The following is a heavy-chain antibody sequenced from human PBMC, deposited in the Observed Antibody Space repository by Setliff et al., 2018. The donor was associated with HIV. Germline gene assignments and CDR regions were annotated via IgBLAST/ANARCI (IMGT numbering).Heavy chain of an antibody. V-gene: IGHV3-49*03. J-gene: IGHJ3*02. CDR3: VKRVGNTGAGAFDI. CDR2: IRDKTSGGTA. D-gene: IGHD2-8*02. CDR1: GFTFGDYA. Sequence: GGSLRLSCTGTGFTFGDYATTWFRQAPGKGLEWVGFIRDKTSGGTAEYAASVKGRFTLSRDDSKSVAYLQMNSLKTDDTAVYYCVKRVGNTGAGAFDIWGLGTMVTVSS.